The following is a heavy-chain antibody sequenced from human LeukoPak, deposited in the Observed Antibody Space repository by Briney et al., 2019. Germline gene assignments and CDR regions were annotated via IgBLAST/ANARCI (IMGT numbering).Heavy chain of an antibody. V-gene: IGHV3-74*01. CDR3: ARAYYYDSSGYSPFDY. CDR1: GFTFSSYW. D-gene: IGHD3-22*01. J-gene: IGHJ4*02. Sequence: PGGSLRLSCAASGFTFSSYWMHWVRQAPGKGLVWVSRINSDGSSTSYADSVKGRFTISRDNAKNTLYLQMNSLRAEDTAVYYCARAYYYDSSGYSPFDYWGQGTLVTVSS. CDR2: INSDGSST.